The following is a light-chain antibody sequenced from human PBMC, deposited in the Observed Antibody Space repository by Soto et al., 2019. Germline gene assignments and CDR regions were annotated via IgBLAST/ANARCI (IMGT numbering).Light chain of an antibody. CDR1: QSISTW. CDR2: DAS. J-gene: IGKJ2*01. Sequence: DIQMTQSPSTLSASVGDRVTITSPPSQSISTWLAWYQQKPGKAPNLLIFDASSLKSGVPSRFSGTGSGTEFTLTITSLQPDDIATYYCQQYNSYLGSFGQGTKVAIK. V-gene: IGKV1-5*01. CDR3: QQYNSYLGS.